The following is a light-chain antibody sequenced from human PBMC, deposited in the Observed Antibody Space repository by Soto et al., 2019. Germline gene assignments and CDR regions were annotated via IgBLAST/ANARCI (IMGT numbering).Light chain of an antibody. CDR2: GAS. V-gene: IGKV3-15*01. Sequence: EIVMTQSPATQSESPGERDTLSCRASQSVSSNLAWYQQKPGQAPRLLIYGASTRATGIPARFSGSGSGTEFTLTISSLQSEDFAVYYCQQYNNWPPMYTFGQGTKVDIK. CDR1: QSVSSN. CDR3: QQYNNWPPMYT. J-gene: IGKJ2*01.